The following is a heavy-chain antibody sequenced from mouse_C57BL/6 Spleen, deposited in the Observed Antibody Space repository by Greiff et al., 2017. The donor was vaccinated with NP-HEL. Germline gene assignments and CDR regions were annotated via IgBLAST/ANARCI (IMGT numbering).Heavy chain of an antibody. J-gene: IGHJ3*01. D-gene: IGHD2-4*01. CDR2: IHPNSGST. V-gene: IGHV1-64*01. Sequence: QVQLQQPGAELVKPGASVRLSCKASGYTFTSYWMHWVKQRPGQGLEWIGMIHPNSGSTNYNEKFKSKATLTVDKSSSTAYMQLSSLTSEDSAVYYCARSSTYDYDGTWFAYWGQGTLVTVSA. CDR1: GYTFTSYW. CDR3: ARSSTYDYDGTWFAY.